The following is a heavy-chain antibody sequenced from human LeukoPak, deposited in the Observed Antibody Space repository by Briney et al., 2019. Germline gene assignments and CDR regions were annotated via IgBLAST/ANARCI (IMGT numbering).Heavy chain of an antibody. CDR2: ISYDGSNK. V-gene: IGHV3-30*18. D-gene: IGHD3-10*01. CDR3: AKDLSGH. Sequence: GGSLRLSCAASGFTFSTFAMSWVRQAPGKGLEWVAVISYDGSNKYYADSVKGRFTISRDNSKNTLYLQMNSLRAEDTAVYYCAKDLSGHWGQGTLVTVSS. J-gene: IGHJ4*02. CDR1: GFTFSTFA.